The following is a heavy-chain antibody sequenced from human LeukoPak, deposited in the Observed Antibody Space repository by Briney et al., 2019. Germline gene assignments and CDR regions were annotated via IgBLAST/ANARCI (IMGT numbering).Heavy chain of an antibody. CDR3: IRVKSIAVADTPHY. V-gene: IGHV3-74*01. Sequence: GEALRLSCGTSGFTFSSYLRQWVRQAPGKGVVRVSRINTDGSSTVYADYVQGRFTISRDNAKNTLYLQMNSLRAEDTTVYYCIRVKSIAVADTPHYWGRGTRATVSS. CDR1: GFTFSSYL. CDR2: INTDGSST. D-gene: IGHD6-19*01. J-gene: IGHJ4*02.